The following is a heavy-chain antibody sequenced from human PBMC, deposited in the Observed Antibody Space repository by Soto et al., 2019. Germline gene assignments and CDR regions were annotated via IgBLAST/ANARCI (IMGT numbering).Heavy chain of an antibody. Sequence: QVQLVQSGAEVKKPGSSVKVSCKASADTFSSSAFSWVRQAPGQGLEWMGGIIPFFHAANYAQRFQGRVTITADESTSTVNIDLSILRSEDTALYYCARDLISNYHYYGMDVWGQGTTVTVSS. CDR1: ADTFSSSA. CDR3: ARDLISNYHYYGMDV. J-gene: IGHJ6*02. CDR2: IIPFFHAA. V-gene: IGHV1-69*01.